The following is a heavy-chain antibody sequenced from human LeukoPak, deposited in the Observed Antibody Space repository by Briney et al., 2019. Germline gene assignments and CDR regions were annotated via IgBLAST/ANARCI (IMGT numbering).Heavy chain of an antibody. J-gene: IGHJ4*02. CDR2: ISCSGDDT. CDR3: AKSQENDSSTYYYSSFDY. D-gene: IGHD3-22*01. CDR1: GFTFSTYA. V-gene: IGHV3-23*01. Sequence: GGSLRLSCAASGFTFSTYAMSWVRQAPGKGLEWVSGISCSGDDTYYADSVKGRFTISRDKSKNTLYLQMIALRAEDTALYYCAKSQENDSSTYYYSSFDYWGQGPLVTVSS.